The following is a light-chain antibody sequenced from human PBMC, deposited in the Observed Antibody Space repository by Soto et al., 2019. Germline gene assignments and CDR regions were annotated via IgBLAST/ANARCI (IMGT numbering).Light chain of an antibody. CDR2: DVS. Sequence: QSALTQPPSASGSLGQAGTMTRSGTTSDVGGYNSVSRYQQHPGKAPKLRICDVSQRPSGVPDRFSGSKSGNTASLTVSGLRAEAESAYGCSSYADRNTVVFGTGTKVTVL. CDR1: TSDVGGYNS. V-gene: IGLV2-8*01. J-gene: IGLJ1*01. CDR3: SSYADRNTVV.